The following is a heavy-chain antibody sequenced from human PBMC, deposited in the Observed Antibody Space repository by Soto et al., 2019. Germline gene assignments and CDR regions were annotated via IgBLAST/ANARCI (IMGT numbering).Heavy chain of an antibody. CDR1: GFTFGDFG. CDR2: IRSKTYGGTT. Sequence: PGGSLRLSCTTSGFTFGDFGVGWFRQAPGQGLEWVGLIRSKTYGGTTEYAASVKGRITISRDDSKTIGYLQMNSLKTEDTAVYYCGRVFGSGTFLPDYWGQGALVTVSS. CDR3: GRVFGSGTFLPDY. J-gene: IGHJ4*02. D-gene: IGHD3-10*01. V-gene: IGHV3-49*03.